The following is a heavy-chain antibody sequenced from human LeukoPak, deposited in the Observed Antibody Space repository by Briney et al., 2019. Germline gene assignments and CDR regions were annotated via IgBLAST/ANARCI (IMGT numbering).Heavy chain of an antibody. CDR2: IKQDGSEK. J-gene: IGHJ4*02. CDR3: ASWPGGWYGEDY. Sequence: PGGSLRLSCAASGFTFSNYWMSWVRQAPGKGLEWVANIKQDGSEKYYVDSVKGRFTVSRDDAKNTLYLQMNSLRAEDTAVYYCASWPGGWYGEDYWGQGTLVTVSS. CDR1: GFTFSNYW. V-gene: IGHV3-7*03. D-gene: IGHD6-19*01.